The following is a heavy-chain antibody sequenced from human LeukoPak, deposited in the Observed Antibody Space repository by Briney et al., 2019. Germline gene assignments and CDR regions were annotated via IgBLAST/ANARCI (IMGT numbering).Heavy chain of an antibody. CDR1: GYTFTSYG. J-gene: IGHJ6*02. CDR2: ISAYNGNT. D-gene: IGHD3-10*01. V-gene: IGHV1-18*01. CDR3: ARPMARGKVPTYYYYYGMDV. Sequence: ASVKVSCKASGYTFTSYGISWVRQAPGQGLEWMGWISAYNGNTNYAQKLQGRVTMTTDTSTSTAYMELRSLRSDDTAVYYCARPMARGKVPTYYYYYGMDVWGQGTTVTVSS.